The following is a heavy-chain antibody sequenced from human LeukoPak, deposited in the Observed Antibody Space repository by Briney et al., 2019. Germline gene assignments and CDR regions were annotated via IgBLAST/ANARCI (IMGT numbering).Heavy chain of an antibody. CDR1: GFTFSSYS. J-gene: IGHJ4*02. D-gene: IGHD1-26*01. V-gene: IGHV3-21*01. CDR3: ARDQSVGSYYDDYFDY. CDR2: ISSSSSYI. Sequence: GGSLRLSCAASGFTFSSYSMNWVRQAPGKGLEWVSSISSSSSYIYYADSVKGRFTISRDNAKNSLYLQMNSLRAEDTAVYYCARDQSVGSYYDDYFDYWGQGTLVTVSS.